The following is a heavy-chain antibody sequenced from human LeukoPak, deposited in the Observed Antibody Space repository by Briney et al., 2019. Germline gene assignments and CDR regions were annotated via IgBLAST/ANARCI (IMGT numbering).Heavy chain of an antibody. CDR3: ARGGTLPDY. D-gene: IGHD2-15*01. CDR2: VSYDGSNE. V-gene: IGHV3-30-3*01. CDR1: GLIFRSYA. Sequence: GGSLRLSCAASGLIFRSYAMHWVRQAPGKGLEWVAAVSYDGSNEYYADSVKGRFTISRDNSKNTLYVQMNSLRAADTAVYYCARGGTLPDYWGQGTLVTVSS. J-gene: IGHJ4*02.